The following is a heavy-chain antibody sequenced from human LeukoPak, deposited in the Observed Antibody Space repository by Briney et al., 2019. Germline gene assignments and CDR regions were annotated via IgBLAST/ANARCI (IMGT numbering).Heavy chain of an antibody. CDR2: LSGSGDST. J-gene: IGHJ5*02. CDR1: GFTFRSYV. CDR3: AKDRGSVRGVIYWFDP. V-gene: IGHV3-23*01. Sequence: GGSLRLSCVASGFTFRSYVMSWVRQAPGKGLEWVSALSGSGDSTYYADSVKGRFTISRDNSKNTLYLQMNSLRAEDTAVYYCAKDRGSVRGVIYWFDPRGQGTLVTVSS. D-gene: IGHD3-10*01.